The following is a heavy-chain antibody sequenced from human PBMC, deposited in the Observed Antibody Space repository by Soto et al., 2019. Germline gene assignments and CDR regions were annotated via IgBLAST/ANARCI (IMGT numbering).Heavy chain of an antibody. V-gene: IGHV3-23*01. Sequence: EVQLLESGGGLVQPGGSLRLSCAASGFTFSSYAMSWVRQAPGKGLEWVSAISGSGGSTYYADSVKGRFTISRDNSKNTPYLQMNSLRAEDTAVYYCAKFPRGCSSTSCYATYFDYWGQGTLVTVSS. CDR1: GFTFSSYA. CDR3: AKFPRGCSSTSCYATYFDY. D-gene: IGHD2-2*01. J-gene: IGHJ4*02. CDR2: ISGSGGST.